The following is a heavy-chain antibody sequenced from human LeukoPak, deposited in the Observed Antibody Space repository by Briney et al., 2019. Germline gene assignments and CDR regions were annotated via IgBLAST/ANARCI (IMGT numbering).Heavy chain of an antibody. J-gene: IGHJ4*02. CDR2: INHSGST. Sequence: PSETLSLTCAVYGGSFSGYYWSWIRQPPGKGLEWIGEINHSGSTNYNPSLKSRVTISVDTSKNQFSLKLSSVTAADTAVYYCARDTLTNYFDYWGQGTLVTVSS. V-gene: IGHV4-34*01. CDR3: ARDTLTNYFDY. D-gene: IGHD1/OR15-1a*01. CDR1: GGSFSGYY.